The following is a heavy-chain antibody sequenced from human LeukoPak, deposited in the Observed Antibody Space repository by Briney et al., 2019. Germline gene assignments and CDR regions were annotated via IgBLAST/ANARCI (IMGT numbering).Heavy chain of an antibody. V-gene: IGHV4-39*07. Sequence: SETLSLTCTVPGGSITSSNYFWGWIRQSPGKGLEWIGSIYYSGSTYYNPSLKSRVTISVETSKIQFSLKLSSVTAADSAVYYCARDSCSSTSCRRKFDNWGQGTLVTV. CDR3: ARDSCSSTSCRRKFDN. CDR1: GGSITSSNYF. J-gene: IGHJ4*02. D-gene: IGHD2-2*01. CDR2: IYYSGST.